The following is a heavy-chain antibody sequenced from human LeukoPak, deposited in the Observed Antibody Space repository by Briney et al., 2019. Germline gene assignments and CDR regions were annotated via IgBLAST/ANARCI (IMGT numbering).Heavy chain of an antibody. Sequence: SETLSLTCAVYGGSFSGYYWSWIRQPPGKGLEWIGAINNSGSTNYNPSLKSRVTISVDTSKNQFSLKLSSVTAADTAVYYCARGGVVVVAATGNWFDPWGQGTLVTVSS. CDR1: GGSFSGYY. CDR3: ARGGVVVVAATGNWFDP. CDR2: INNSGST. D-gene: IGHD2-15*01. V-gene: IGHV4-34*01. J-gene: IGHJ5*02.